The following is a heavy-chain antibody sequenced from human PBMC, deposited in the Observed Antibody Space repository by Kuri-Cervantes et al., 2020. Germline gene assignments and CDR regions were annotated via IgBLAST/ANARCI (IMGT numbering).Heavy chain of an antibody. Sequence: RGSLRLSCEASGFTFDDYAMHWVRQAPGKGLEWVASISSSSSYIYYADSVKGRFTISRDNAKNSLYLQMNSLRAEDTAVYYCARWRSSRRDGLDYWGQGTLVTVSS. D-gene: IGHD5-24*01. CDR1: GFTFDDYA. J-gene: IGHJ4*02. V-gene: IGHV3-21*01. CDR2: ISSSSSYI. CDR3: ARWRSSRRDGLDY.